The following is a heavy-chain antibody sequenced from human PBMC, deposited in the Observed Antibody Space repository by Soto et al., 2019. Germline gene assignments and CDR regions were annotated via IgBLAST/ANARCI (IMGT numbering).Heavy chain of an antibody. CDR1: GFTFSSYW. J-gene: IGHJ4*02. CDR3: ARDEYSFIGLWFGDPAGPFDY. CDR2: IKQDGSEK. V-gene: IGHV3-7*01. D-gene: IGHD3-10*01. Sequence: EVQLVESGGGLVQPGGSLRLSCAASGFTFSSYWMSWVRQAPGKGLEWVANIKQDGSEKYYVDSVKGRFTISRDNAKNSLYLQMNSLRAEDTAVYYCARDEYSFIGLWFGDPAGPFDYWGQGTLVTVSS.